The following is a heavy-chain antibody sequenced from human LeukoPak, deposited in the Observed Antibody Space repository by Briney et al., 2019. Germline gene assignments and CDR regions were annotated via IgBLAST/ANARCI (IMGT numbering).Heavy chain of an antibody. CDR2: IKEDGSER. CDR1: GFTFSRYA. CDR3: ARDKARDDILTGSLFDY. D-gene: IGHD3-9*01. V-gene: IGHV3-7*01. J-gene: IGHJ4*02. Sequence: GGSLRLSCAASGFTFSRYAMTWVRQAPGKGLEWVANIKEDGSERYYVDSVSGRFTISRDNAENSLYLQMNSLRAEDTAVYYCARDKARDDILTGSLFDYWGQGTLVTVSS.